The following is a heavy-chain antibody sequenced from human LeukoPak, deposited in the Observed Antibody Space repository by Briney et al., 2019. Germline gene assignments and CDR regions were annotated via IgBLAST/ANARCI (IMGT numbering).Heavy chain of an antibody. Sequence: SETLSLTCAVYGGSFSGYHWSWIRQPPGKGLEWIGEINHSGSTNYNPSLKSRATISVDTSKNQFSLKLSSVTAADTAVYYCARGDYGGNLDYWGQGTLVTVSS. D-gene: IGHD4-23*01. V-gene: IGHV4-34*01. CDR1: GGSFSGYH. CDR2: INHSGST. CDR3: ARGDYGGNLDY. J-gene: IGHJ4*02.